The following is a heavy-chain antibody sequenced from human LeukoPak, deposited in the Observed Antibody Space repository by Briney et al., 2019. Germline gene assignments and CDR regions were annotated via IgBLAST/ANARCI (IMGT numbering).Heavy chain of an antibody. V-gene: IGHV3-53*04. CDR3: ARVDTVMAYYFDL. D-gene: IGHD5-18*01. CDR2: FYSGGTT. Sequence: QAGRSLRLSCAASGLTVSTNGMTWVRQAPGKGLELVSTFYSGGTTYYADSVMGRFTISRHNSRDTLYLQMNSLRAEDTAVYYCARVDTVMAYYFDLWGQGTLVTVSS. CDR1: GLTVSTNG. J-gene: IGHJ4*02.